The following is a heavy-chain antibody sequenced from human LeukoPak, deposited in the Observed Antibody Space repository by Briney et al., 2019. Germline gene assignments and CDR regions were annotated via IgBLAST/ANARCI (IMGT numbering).Heavy chain of an antibody. CDR2: MNPNTGNT. Sequence: GASVKVSCKASGYTFTSYGISWVRQATGQGLEWMGWMNPNTGNTGYAQKFQGRITMTRNTSISTVYMELSSLRSEDTAVYFCARAAVYYYDIIDYRPRRPPSYYFDYWGQGTLVTVSS. J-gene: IGHJ4*02. CDR3: ARAAVYYYDIIDYRPRRPPSYYFDY. CDR1: GYTFTSYG. D-gene: IGHD3-22*01. V-gene: IGHV1-8*02.